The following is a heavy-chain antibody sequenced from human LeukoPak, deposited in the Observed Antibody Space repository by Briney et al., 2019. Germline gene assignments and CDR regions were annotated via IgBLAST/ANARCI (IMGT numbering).Heavy chain of an antibody. CDR3: ASSTGYSSGLNAFDI. J-gene: IGHJ3*02. V-gene: IGHV4-61*08. Sequence: SQTLSLTCTVSGGSISSGGYYWSWIRQPPGKGLEWIGYIYYSGSTNYNPSLKSRVTISVDTSKNQFSLKLSSVTAADTAVYYCASSTGYSSGLNAFDIWGQGTMVTVPS. CDR1: GGSISSGGYY. CDR2: IYYSGST. D-gene: IGHD6-19*01.